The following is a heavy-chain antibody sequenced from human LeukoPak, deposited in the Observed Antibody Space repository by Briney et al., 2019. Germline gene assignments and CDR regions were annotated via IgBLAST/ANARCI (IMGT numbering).Heavy chain of an antibody. Sequence: ASVKVSCKVSGYTLTELSMHWVRQAPGKGLEWMGGFDPEDGETIYAQKFQGRVTMTEDTSTDTAYMELSSLRSEDTAVYYCATPLGSGYDGGRAFDYWGQGTLVTVSS. D-gene: IGHD5-12*01. CDR3: ATPLGSGYDGGRAFDY. CDR2: FDPEDGET. CDR1: GYTLTELS. J-gene: IGHJ4*02. V-gene: IGHV1-24*01.